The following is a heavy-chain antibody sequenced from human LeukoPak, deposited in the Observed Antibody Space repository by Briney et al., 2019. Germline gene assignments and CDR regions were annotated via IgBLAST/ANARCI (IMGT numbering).Heavy chain of an antibody. D-gene: IGHD3-16*01. CDR1: GGTFSSYA. Sequence: ASVKVSCKASGGTFSSYAISWVRQAPGQGLEWMGGIIPIFGTANYAQKFQGRVTITTDESTSTAYMELSSLRSEDTAVYYCARASRGMITLAYWGQGTLVTVSS. CDR3: ARASRGMITLAY. CDR2: IIPIFGTA. V-gene: IGHV1-69*05. J-gene: IGHJ4*02.